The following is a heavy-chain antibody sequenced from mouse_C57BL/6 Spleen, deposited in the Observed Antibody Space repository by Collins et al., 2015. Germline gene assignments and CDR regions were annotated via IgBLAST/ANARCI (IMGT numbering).Heavy chain of an antibody. J-gene: IGHJ1*01. CDR2: INPDSSTI. D-gene: IGHD1-1*01. V-gene: IGHV4-1*02. CDR3: ARRYYYGRYFDV. CDR1: GFDFSRYW. Sequence: EVKLLESGGGLVQPGGSLKLSCAASGFDFSRYWMSWVRQAPGKGLEWIGEINPDSSTINYTPSLKDKLIISRDNAKNTLYLQMSKVRSEDTALYYCARRYYYGRYFDVWGAGTTVTVSS.